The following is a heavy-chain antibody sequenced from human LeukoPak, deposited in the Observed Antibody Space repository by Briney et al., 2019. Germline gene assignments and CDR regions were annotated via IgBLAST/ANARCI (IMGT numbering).Heavy chain of an antibody. J-gene: IGHJ4*02. CDR3: ARVFRAAAAGLGY. Sequence: SVKVSCKASGGTFSSYAISWVRQAPGQGLEWMGGIIPIFGTANYAQKFQGRVTITTDESTSTAYMELSSLRSEDTAVYYCARVFRAAAAGLGYWGQGTLVTVSS. V-gene: IGHV1-69*05. CDR2: IIPIFGTA. D-gene: IGHD6-13*01. CDR1: GGTFSSYA.